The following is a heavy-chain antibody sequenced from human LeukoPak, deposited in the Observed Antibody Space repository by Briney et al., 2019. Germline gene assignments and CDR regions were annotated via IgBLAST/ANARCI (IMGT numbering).Heavy chain of an antibody. J-gene: IGHJ4*02. V-gene: IGHV4-34*01. Sequence: SETLSLTCAVYGGSFSGYYWSWIRQPPGKGLEWIGEINHSGSTNYNPSLKSRVTISVDTSKNQFSLKLSSVTAADTAVYYCARGRYSCGLPFDYWGQGTLVTVSS. D-gene: IGHD5-18*01. CDR1: GGSFSGYY. CDR3: ARGRYSCGLPFDY. CDR2: INHSGST.